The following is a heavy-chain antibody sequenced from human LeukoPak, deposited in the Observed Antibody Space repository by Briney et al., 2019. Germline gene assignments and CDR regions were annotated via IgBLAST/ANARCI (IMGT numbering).Heavy chain of an antibody. CDR3: AREPRGFGESRVDY. J-gene: IGHJ4*02. D-gene: IGHD3-10*01. Sequence: SETLSLTCTVSGGSISSGGYYWCWIRQHPGKGLEWIGYIYYSGSTYYNPSLKSRVTISVDTSKNQFSLKLSSVTAADTAVYYCAREPRGFGESRVDYWGQGTLVTVSS. CDR1: GGSISSGGYY. CDR2: IYYSGST. V-gene: IGHV4-31*03.